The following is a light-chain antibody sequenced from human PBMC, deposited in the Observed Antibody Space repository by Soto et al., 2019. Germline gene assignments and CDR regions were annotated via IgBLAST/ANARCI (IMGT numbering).Light chain of an antibody. J-gene: IGLJ1*01. CDR1: SSNIGVRN. CDR3: QSYDSSLSGCV. CDR2: GQN. Sequence: QSVLTQPPSASGTPGQTVTISCSGGSSNIGVRNVNWYQHLPGTAPKLLIYGQNQRPSGVPDRFSGSKSGTTASLAITGLQAEDEADYYCQSYDSSLSGCVFGTGTKVTVL. V-gene: IGLV1-44*01.